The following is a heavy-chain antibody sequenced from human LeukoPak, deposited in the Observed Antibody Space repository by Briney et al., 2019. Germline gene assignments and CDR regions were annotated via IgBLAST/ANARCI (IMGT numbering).Heavy chain of an antibody. CDR2: IYPGDSDI. J-gene: IGHJ4*02. V-gene: IGHV5-51*01. CDR3: ARRLPFGVADY. Sequence: GESLKISCKGSGYSFTSYWIGWVRQMPGKGLDWVGIIYPGDSDIRYSPSFQGQVTISADKSISTAYLQWSSLKASDTAMYYCARRLPFGVADYWGQGTLVTVPS. D-gene: IGHD3-3*01. CDR1: GYSFTSYW.